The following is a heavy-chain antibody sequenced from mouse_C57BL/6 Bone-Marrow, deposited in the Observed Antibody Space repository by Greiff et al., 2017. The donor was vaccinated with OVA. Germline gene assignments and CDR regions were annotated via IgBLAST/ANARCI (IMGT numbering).Heavy chain of an antibody. CDR1: GYSFTDYN. D-gene: IGHD1-1*01. Sequence: EVQLQQSGPELVKPGASVKISCKASGYSFTDYNMNWVKQSHGQSLEWIGVINPNYGTTSYNQKFKGQATLTVDKSSSTAYMQLNSLTSEVAAVYYCASNYGGNAMDYWGQGTSVTVSS. V-gene: IGHV1-39*01. CDR3: ASNYGGNAMDY. CDR2: INPNYGTT. J-gene: IGHJ4*01.